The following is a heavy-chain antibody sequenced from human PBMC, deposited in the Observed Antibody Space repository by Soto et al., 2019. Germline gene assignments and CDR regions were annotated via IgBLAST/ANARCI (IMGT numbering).Heavy chain of an antibody. Sequence: QVQLVESGGGVVQPGRSLRLSCAASGFPFTTYGMHWVREGPGKGLEWVAVISYDGSNKYYADSVKGRFTISRDNSKHTLYLQMNSLRPEDTALYYCVGGHYYFAYRGQGTLVTVSS. D-gene: IGHD2-15*01. J-gene: IGHJ4*02. CDR1: GFPFTTYG. CDR3: VGGHYYFAY. V-gene: IGHV3-30*03. CDR2: ISYDGSNK.